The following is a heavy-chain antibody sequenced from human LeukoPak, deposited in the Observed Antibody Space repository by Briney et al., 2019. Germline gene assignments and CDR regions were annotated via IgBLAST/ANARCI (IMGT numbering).Heavy chain of an antibody. CDR2: IYSGGST. Sequence: GGSLRLSCAASGFTVSNNYMSWVRQAPGKGLEWVSVIYSGGSTYYADSVKGRFTISRHNSKNTLYLQMNSLRAEDTAVYYCARDSRPRYCSGGSCYSVYYYYGMDVWGQGTTVTVSS. V-gene: IGHV3-53*04. D-gene: IGHD2-15*01. CDR3: ARDSRPRYCSGGSCYSVYYYYGMDV. J-gene: IGHJ6*02. CDR1: GFTVSNNY.